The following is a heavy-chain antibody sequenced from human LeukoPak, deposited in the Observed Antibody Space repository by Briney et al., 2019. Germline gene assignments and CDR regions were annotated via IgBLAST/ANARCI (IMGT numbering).Heavy chain of an antibody. CDR3: ARESGDTRTVNSFDF. CDR2: IPFRGAT. Sequence: SETLSLTCTVSGDSISSYSYYWAWIRQSPGKGLEWIGSIPFRGATYYNPSLKPRIIMSVDTSQSRFSLKLTSVTAADSAVYFCARESGDTRTVNSFDFWGRGTLITVSS. CDR1: GDSISSYSYY. D-gene: IGHD2-21*01. J-gene: IGHJ4*01. V-gene: IGHV4-39*07.